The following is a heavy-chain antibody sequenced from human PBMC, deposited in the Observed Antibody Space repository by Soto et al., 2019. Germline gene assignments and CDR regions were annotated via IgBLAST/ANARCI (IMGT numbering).Heavy chain of an antibody. V-gene: IGHV1-24*01. CDR1: GYTLTELS. CDR2: FDPEDGET. Sequence: ASVKVSCKVSGYTLTELSMHWVRQAPGKGLEWMGGFDPEDGETLYAQKFQGRVTMTEDTSTDTAYMELSRLRSEDTAVYYCATGERVHDAFDIWGQGTMVTVSS. J-gene: IGHJ3*02. CDR3: ATGERVHDAFDI. D-gene: IGHD1-1*01.